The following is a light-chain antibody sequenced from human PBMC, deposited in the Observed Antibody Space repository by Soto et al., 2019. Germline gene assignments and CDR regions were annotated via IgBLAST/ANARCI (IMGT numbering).Light chain of an antibody. J-gene: IGKJ1*01. V-gene: IGKV3-20*01. CDR3: QQYGSSRWT. CDR2: GAS. Sequence: ETVMTQSPATLSVSPGDRATLSCSASQSVSYNLAWYQQKPGQAPRLVIYGASSRATGIPDRFSGSGSGTDFTLTISRLEPEDFAVYYCQQYGSSRWTFGQGTKVDIK. CDR1: QSVSYN.